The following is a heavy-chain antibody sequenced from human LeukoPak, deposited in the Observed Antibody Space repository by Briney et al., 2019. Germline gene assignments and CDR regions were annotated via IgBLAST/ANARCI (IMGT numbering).Heavy chain of an antibody. CDR1: GFTFSSYA. Sequence: GGSLRPSCAASGFTFSSYAMSWVRQAPGKGLEWASAISGSGGSTYYADSVKGRFTISRDNSRNTLYLHMNSLRAEDTAVYYCAKNGDRGAYCSGGSCYPYYYYYMDVWGKGTTVTISS. CDR2: ISGSGGST. V-gene: IGHV3-23*01. D-gene: IGHD2-15*01. CDR3: AKNGDRGAYCSGGSCYPYYYYYMDV. J-gene: IGHJ6*03.